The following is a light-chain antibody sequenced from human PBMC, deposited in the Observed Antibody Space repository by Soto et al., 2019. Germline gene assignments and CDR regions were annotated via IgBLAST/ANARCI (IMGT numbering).Light chain of an antibody. CDR2: TDN. J-gene: IGLJ1*01. CDR3: AAWDDSLNGLYV. CDR1: SSNIGINT. V-gene: IGLV1-44*01. Sequence: QSVLTQPPSASGTPGQRVTVSCSGSSSNIGINTVNWYQQVPGTAPKLLIYTDNQRPSGVPDRFSGSKSGTSASLAISGLQSEDEADYYCAAWDDSLNGLYVFGTGTKLTVL.